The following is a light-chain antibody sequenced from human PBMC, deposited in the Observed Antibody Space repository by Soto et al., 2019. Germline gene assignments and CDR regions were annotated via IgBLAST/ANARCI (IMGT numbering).Light chain of an antibody. V-gene: IGLV1-40*01. CDR1: SSNIGAGYD. CDR3: QSYDISLSVSVV. Sequence: QSVLTQPPSVSGAPGQRVTVPCTRTSSNIGAGYDVQWYQQLPGAAPRLLIFGNTNRPSGVPDRFSGSRSGTSASLAISGLQAEDEADYYCQSYDISLSVSVVFGGGTKLTVL. J-gene: IGLJ2*01. CDR2: GNT.